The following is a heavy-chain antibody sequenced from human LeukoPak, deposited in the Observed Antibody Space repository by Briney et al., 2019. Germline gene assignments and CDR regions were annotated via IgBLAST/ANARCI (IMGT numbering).Heavy chain of an antibody. Sequence: GGSLRLSCAASGDYWMHWVRQAPGKGLVWVSHINSDGSWTSYADSVKGRFTISKDNAKNTVYLQMNNLRAEDTAVYYCVSFYETYWGRGTLVTVSS. D-gene: IGHD2-2*01. CDR2: INSDGSWT. CDR1: GDYW. V-gene: IGHV3-74*01. J-gene: IGHJ4*02. CDR3: VSFYETY.